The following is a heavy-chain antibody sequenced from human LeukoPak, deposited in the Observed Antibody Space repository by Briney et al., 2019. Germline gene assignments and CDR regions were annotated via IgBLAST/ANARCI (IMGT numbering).Heavy chain of an antibody. Sequence: ASVKVSCKASGYTFTSYGISWVRQAPGQGLEWMGWISAYNGNTNYAQKFQGRVTITRDTSASTAYMELSSLRSEDTAVYYCARAYSSSWPNNWFDPWGQGTLVTVSS. CDR3: ARAYSSSWPNNWFDP. CDR1: GYTFTSYG. CDR2: ISAYNGNT. J-gene: IGHJ5*02. D-gene: IGHD6-13*01. V-gene: IGHV1-18*01.